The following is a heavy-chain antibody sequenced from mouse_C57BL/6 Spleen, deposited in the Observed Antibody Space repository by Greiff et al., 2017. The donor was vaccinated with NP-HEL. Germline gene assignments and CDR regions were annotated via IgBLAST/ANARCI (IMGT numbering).Heavy chain of an antibody. V-gene: IGHV5-9*01. Sequence: EVKVVESGGGLVKPGGSLKLSCAASGFTFSSYTMSWVRQTPEKRLEWVATISGGGGNTYYPDSVKGRFTISRDNAKNTLYLQMSSLRSEDTALYYCARHAYDGYYVAYWGQGTLVTVSA. CDR1: GFTFSSYT. CDR2: ISGGGGNT. CDR3: ARHAYDGYYVAY. J-gene: IGHJ3*01. D-gene: IGHD2-3*01.